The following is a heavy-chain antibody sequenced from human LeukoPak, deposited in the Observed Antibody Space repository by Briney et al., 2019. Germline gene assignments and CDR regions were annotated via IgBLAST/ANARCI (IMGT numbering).Heavy chain of an antibody. D-gene: IGHD5-12*01. Sequence: SETLSLTCAVYGGSFSGYYWSWIRQPPGGGLEWIGEINHSGSTNYNPSLKSRVTISVDTSENQFSLKLNSVTAADTAVYYCARQGGVATTFDYWGQGTLVTVSS. CDR2: INHSGST. J-gene: IGHJ4*02. CDR3: ARQGGVATTFDY. V-gene: IGHV4-34*01. CDR1: GGSFSGYY.